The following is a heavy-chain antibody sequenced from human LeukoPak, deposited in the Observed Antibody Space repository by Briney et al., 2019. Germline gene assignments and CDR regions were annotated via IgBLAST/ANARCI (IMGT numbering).Heavy chain of an antibody. CDR3: ARMYCSSTSCYFYYYYGMDV. J-gene: IGHJ6*02. Sequence: SVKVSCKASGYTFTSYGISWVRQAPGQGLEWMGWISAYNGNTNYAQKLQGRVTMTTDTSTSTAYMELRSLRSDDTAVYYCARMYCSSTSCYFYYYYGMDVWGQGTTVTVSS. CDR2: ISAYNGNT. CDR1: GYTFTSYG. D-gene: IGHD2-2*01. V-gene: IGHV1-18*01.